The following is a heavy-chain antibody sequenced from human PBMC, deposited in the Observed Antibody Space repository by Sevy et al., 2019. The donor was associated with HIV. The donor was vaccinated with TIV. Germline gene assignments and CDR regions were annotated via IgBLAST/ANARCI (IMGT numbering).Heavy chain of an antibody. D-gene: IGHD3-10*01. J-gene: IGHJ6*02. V-gene: IGHV3-30*18. CDR2: ISYDGSNK. CDR1: GFSFSSYG. Sequence: GGSLRLSCVASGFSFSSYGMHWVRQAPGKGLEWVAVISYDGSNKYYADSVKGRFTISRDNSRNTLFLQMNSLRAEDTAVYYCAQDRAGSGSDPVGHYYYYYGMDVWGQGTTVTVSS. CDR3: AQDRAGSGSDPVGHYYYYYGMDV.